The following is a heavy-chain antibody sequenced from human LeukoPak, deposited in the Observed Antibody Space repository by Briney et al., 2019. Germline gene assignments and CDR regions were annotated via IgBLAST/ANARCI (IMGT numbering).Heavy chain of an antibody. J-gene: IGHJ4*02. CDR2: IHGSSGST. Sequence: GGSLRLSCSASGFTFSNYGMSWVRQAPGKGLEWVSGIHGSSGSTYYADSVKGRFTISRDNSKNTLYLQMNSLRAEDTAVYYCAKVGAGYCSSTSCRRSYFDYWGQGTLVTVSS. V-gene: IGHV3-23*01. CDR3: AKVGAGYCSSTSCRRSYFDY. CDR1: GFTFSNYG. D-gene: IGHD2-2*01.